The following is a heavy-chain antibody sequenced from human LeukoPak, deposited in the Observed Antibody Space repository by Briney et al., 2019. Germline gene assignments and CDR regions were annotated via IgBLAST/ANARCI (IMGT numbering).Heavy chain of an antibody. V-gene: IGHV3-20*04. J-gene: IGHJ6*03. CDR2: INWNGGST. CDR1: GFTFDAYD. CDR3: AKGEDHYHYMDV. Sequence: GGSLRLSCAASGFTFDAYDMSWVRQAPGKGLEWVSGINWNGGSTGYADSVKGRFTISRDNAKNSLYLQMNSLRAEDTALYYCAKGEDHYHYMDVWGKGTTVTVSS.